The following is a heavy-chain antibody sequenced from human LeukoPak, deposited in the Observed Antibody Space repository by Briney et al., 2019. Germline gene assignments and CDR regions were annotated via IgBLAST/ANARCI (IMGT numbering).Heavy chain of an antibody. D-gene: IGHD1-1*01. Sequence: GSSVKVSCKASGGTFSSYTISWVRQAPGQGLEWMGRIIPILGIANYAQKFLGRVTITADKSTSTAYMELSSLRSEDTAVYYCARETAEYNLLWYFDYWGQGTLVTVSS. J-gene: IGHJ4*02. CDR1: GGTFSSYT. CDR2: IIPILGIA. V-gene: IGHV1-69*04. CDR3: ARETAEYNLLWYFDY.